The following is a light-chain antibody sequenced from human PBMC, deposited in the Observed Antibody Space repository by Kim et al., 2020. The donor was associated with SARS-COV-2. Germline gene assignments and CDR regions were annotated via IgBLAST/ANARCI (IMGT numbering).Light chain of an antibody. CDR2: DAS. J-gene: IGKJ5*01. V-gene: IGKV3-11*01. Sequence: SPGESATLSCRASQSVENYLAWYQQKPGQAPRLLIYDASNRASGVPARFSGSGSGTDFTLTISSLEPEDFAVYYCQQRHIWPPITFGQGTRLEIK. CDR1: QSVENY. CDR3: QQRHIWPPIT.